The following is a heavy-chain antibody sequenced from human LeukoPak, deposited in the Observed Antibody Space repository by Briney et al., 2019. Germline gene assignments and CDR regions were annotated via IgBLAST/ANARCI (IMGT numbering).Heavy chain of an antibody. J-gene: IGHJ3*02. V-gene: IGHV1-18*04. CDR3: ARDSGPIYGSGSYRGAFDI. CDR1: GYTFTDFY. Sequence: ASVKVSCKASGYTFTDFYMLWVRQAPGQGLEWMGWISAYNGNTNYAQKLQGRVTMTTDTSTSTAYMELRSLRSDDTAVYYCARDSGPIYGSGSYRGAFDIWGQGTMVTVSS. CDR2: ISAYNGNT. D-gene: IGHD3-10*01.